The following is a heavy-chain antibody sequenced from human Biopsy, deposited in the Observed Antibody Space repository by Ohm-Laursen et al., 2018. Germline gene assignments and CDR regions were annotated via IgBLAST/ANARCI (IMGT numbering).Heavy chain of an antibody. CDR3: ARGEYSSSIFDH. D-gene: IGHD6-6*01. Sequence: SVTLSFTCAVYTVSFSSFYWSWIRQPTGKGREGFGEISHTGSTNYNPPLKSRVFMSVDTSKKQLSLKVRSVTAADTAVYYCARGEYSSSIFDHWGQGTLVTVSS. V-gene: IGHV4-34*01. CDR1: TVSFSSFY. J-gene: IGHJ4*02. CDR2: ISHTGST.